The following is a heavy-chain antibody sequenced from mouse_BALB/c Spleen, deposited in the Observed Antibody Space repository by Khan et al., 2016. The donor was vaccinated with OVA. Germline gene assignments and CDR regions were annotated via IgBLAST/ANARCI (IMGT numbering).Heavy chain of an antibody. CDR1: GFTFSSYG. V-gene: IGHV5-6*01. CDR3: ARRMITTNFDC. CDR2: ISSVGDYT. D-gene: IGHD2-4*01. Sequence: EVELVESGGDLVKPGGSLKLSCAASGFTFSSYGMSWVRQTPDKRLEWVATISSVGDYTYYPDSVKGRFTISRDNGKNILYLQMSSLRSEDTAMYYCARRMITTNFDCWGQGTTLTVSS. J-gene: IGHJ2*01.